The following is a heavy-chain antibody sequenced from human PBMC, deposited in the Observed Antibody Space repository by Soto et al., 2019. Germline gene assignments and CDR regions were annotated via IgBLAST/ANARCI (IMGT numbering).Heavy chain of an antibody. CDR1: GFTFSSYA. CDR3: ARAACGDTAMFSDLDY. V-gene: IGHV3-30-3*01. CDR2: ISYDGSNK. J-gene: IGHJ4*02. D-gene: IGHD5-18*01. Sequence: QVQLVESGGGVVQPGRSLRLSCAASGFTFSSYAMHWVRQAPGKGLEWVAVISYDGSNKYYADSVKGRFTISRDNSKNTLYLQMNSLRAEDTALYYCARAACGDTAMFSDLDYWGQGTLVTVSS.